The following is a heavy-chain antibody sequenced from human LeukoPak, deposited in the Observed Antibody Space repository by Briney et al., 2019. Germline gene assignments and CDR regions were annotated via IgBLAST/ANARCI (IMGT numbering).Heavy chain of an antibody. CDR2: ISYDGTNK. CDR1: GFTFSSYG. CDR3: AKDGRNYYDWKYYFDF. Sequence: PGGSLRLSCAASGFTFSSYGIHWVRQAPGKGLEWVAVISYDGTNKYYADSVKGRFTISRDNSKNTLYLQMNSLRAEDTAVYYCAKDGRNYYDWKYYFDFWGQGTLVTASS. D-gene: IGHD3-22*01. J-gene: IGHJ4*02. V-gene: IGHV3-30*18.